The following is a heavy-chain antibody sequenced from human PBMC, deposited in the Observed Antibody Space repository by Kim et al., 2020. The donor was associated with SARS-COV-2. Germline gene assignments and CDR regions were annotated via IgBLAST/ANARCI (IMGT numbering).Heavy chain of an antibody. CDR2: IYSTGST. CDR1: GGSISSGSYY. J-gene: IGHJ5*02. Sequence: SETLSLTCTVSGGSISSGSYYWSWIRQPAGKGLEWIGRIYSTGSTSYNPSLKSRVTMSVDTSKNQFSLRLSSVTAADTAVYYCARYSSSTSLNWFDPWGQGTLVTVSS. CDR3: ARYSSSTSLNWFDP. V-gene: IGHV4-61*02. D-gene: IGHD2-2*01.